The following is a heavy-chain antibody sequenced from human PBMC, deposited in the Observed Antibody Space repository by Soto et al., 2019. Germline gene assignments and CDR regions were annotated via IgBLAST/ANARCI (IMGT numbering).Heavy chain of an antibody. Sequence: PGGSLRLSCAASGFTFSRYAMSWVRQAPGKGLEWVSAISGSGGSTYYADSVKGRFTISRDNSKNTLYLQMNSLRAEDTAVYYCAKDRGSWFDAFDIWGQGTMVTVSS. CDR1: GFTFSRYA. CDR2: ISGSGGST. CDR3: AKDRGSWFDAFDI. V-gene: IGHV3-23*01. J-gene: IGHJ3*02. D-gene: IGHD3-9*01.